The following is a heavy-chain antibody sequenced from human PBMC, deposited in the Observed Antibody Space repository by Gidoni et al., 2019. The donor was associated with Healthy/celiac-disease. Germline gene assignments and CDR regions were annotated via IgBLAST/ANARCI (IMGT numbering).Heavy chain of an antibody. J-gene: IGHJ5*02. D-gene: IGHD2-2*01. CDR2: IRSKANSYAT. Sequence: EVQLVESGGGLVQPGGSLKLSCAASGFTFSGSAMHWVRQASGKGLEWVGRIRSKANSYATAYAASVKGRFTISRDDSKNTAYLQMNSLKTEDTAVYYCTRQVYCSSTSCWVPWFDPWGQGTLVTVSS. CDR3: TRQVYCSSTSCWVPWFDP. CDR1: GFTFSGSA. V-gene: IGHV3-73*02.